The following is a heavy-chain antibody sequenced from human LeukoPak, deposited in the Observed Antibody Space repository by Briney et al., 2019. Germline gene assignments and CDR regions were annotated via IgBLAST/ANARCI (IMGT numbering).Heavy chain of an antibody. J-gene: IGHJ4*02. CDR3: AKGDCSSTSCLPFDY. D-gene: IGHD2-2*01. V-gene: IGHV3-30*18. CDR2: ISYDGSNE. Sequence: GGSRRLSCAASGFTFSSYGMHWVRQAPGKGLEWVAVISYDGSNEYYADSVKGRFTISRDNSKNTLYLQMNSLRAEDTAVYYCAKGDCSSTSCLPFDYWGQGTLVTVSS. CDR1: GFTFSSYG.